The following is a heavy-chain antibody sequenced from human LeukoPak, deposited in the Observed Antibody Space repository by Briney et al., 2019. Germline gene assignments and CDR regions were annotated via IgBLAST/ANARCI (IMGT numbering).Heavy chain of an antibody. CDR1: GGSISSYY. CDR2: IYYSGST. CDR3: AREARYYDSSGYYYD. V-gene: IGHV4-59*01. Sequence: PSETLSLTCTVSGGSISSYYWSWIRQPPGKGLEWIGYIYYSGSTNYNPSLKSRVTISVDTSKNQFSLKLSSVTAADTAVYYCAREARYYDSSGYYYDWGQGTLVTVSS. J-gene: IGHJ4*02. D-gene: IGHD3-22*01.